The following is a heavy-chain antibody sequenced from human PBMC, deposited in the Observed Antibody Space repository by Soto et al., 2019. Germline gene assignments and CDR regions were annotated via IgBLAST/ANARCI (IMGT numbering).Heavy chain of an antibody. CDR2: IWYDGSNK. V-gene: IGHV3-33*01. J-gene: IGHJ6*02. D-gene: IGHD3-22*01. CDR1: GFTFSSYG. CDR3: ARDVDSSVKGDDYYYYYGMDV. Sequence: QPGGSLRLSCAASGFTFSSYGMHWVRQAPGKGLEWVAVIWYDGSNKYYADSVKGRFTISRDNSKNTLYLQMNSLRAEDTAVYYCARDVDSSVKGDDYYYYYGMDVWGQGTTVTVSS.